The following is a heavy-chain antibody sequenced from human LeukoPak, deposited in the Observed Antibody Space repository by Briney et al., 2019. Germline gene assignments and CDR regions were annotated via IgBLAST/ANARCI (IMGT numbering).Heavy chain of an antibody. CDR1: GGTFSSYA. D-gene: IGHD5-12*01. CDR3: AREKWLPRFPGQKDY. J-gene: IGHJ4*02. CDR2: IIPIFGTA. Sequence: ASVKVSCKASGGTFSSYAISWVRQAPGQGLEWMGGIIPIFGTANYAQKFQGRVTITRNTSISTAYMELSSLRAEDTAVYYCAREKWLPRFPGQKDYWGQGTLVTVSS. V-gene: IGHV1-69*05.